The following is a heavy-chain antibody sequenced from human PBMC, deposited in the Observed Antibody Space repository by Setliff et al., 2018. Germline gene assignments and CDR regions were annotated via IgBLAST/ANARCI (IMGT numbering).Heavy chain of an antibody. D-gene: IGHD3-10*01. J-gene: IGHJ6*03. CDR3: ARTINFLGSGTWGYMDV. Sequence: GGSLRLSCAASGFTFSGFWMTWVRQAPGKGLEWVANIKQDGSEKYYVDSVKGRFTVSRDNAKNSLSLQMNSLRADDTAVYFCARTINFLGSGTWGYMDVWGKGTTVTVSS. CDR1: GFTFSGFW. CDR2: IKQDGSEK. V-gene: IGHV3-7*01.